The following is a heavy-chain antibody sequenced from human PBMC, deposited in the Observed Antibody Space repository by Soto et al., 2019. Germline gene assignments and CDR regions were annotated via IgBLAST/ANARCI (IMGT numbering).Heavy chain of an antibody. CDR1: GGSISSGGYS. J-gene: IGHJ2*01. V-gene: IGHV4-30-2*01. D-gene: IGHD3-22*01. Sequence: QLQLQESGSGLVKPSQTLSLTCGVSGGSISSGGYSWSWIRQPPGKGLEWIGYIYQSGRTFYNPSLKSRVSIAVARATNQFFLILTSVTAADTAIYFCARESRSSRYDTSGYSQFWYFDLWGRGTLVVVAS. CDR3: ARESRSSRYDTSGYSQFWYFDL. CDR2: IYQSGRT.